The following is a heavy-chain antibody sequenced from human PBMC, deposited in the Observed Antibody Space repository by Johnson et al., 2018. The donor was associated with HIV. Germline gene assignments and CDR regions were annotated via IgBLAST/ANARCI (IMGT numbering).Heavy chain of an antibody. J-gene: IGHJ3*01. Sequence: QVQLVESGGGVVQPGGSLRLSCAASGFTFSSYGMHWVRQAPGKGLEWVAFIRYDGSNKYYADSVKGRFTISRDNAKNSLYLQMNSLRAEDTAVYYCARDWGPRLGYYDSSGYYWAFDVWGQGTMVTVSS. D-gene: IGHD3-22*01. CDR2: IRYDGSNK. V-gene: IGHV3-30*02. CDR3: ARDWGPRLGYYDSSGYYWAFDV. CDR1: GFTFSSYG.